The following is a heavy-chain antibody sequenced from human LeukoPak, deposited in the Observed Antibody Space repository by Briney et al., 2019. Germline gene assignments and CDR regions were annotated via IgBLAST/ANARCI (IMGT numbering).Heavy chain of an antibody. V-gene: IGHV4-61*08. CDR3: ARGRITMVRGAWFDP. J-gene: IGHJ5*02. CDR1: GDSISSSGYY. D-gene: IGHD3-10*01. CDR2: IYYSGST. Sequence: SETLSLTCTVSGDSISSSGYYWGWIRQPPGKGLEWIGYIYYSGSTNYNPSLKSRVTISVDTSKNQFSLKLSSVTAADTAVYYCARGRITMVRGAWFDPWGQGTLVTVSS.